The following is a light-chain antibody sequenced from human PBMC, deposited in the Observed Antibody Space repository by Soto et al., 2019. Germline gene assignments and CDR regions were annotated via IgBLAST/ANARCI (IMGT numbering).Light chain of an antibody. CDR2: DVS. Sequence: QSALTQPASVSGSPGQSIAISCTATSSDVGGYNYVSWYQHHPGKAPKLMIYDVSNRPSGVSDRFSGSKSGNTASLTISGLQAEDEADYYCSSYTISGNYVFRTGTKLTVL. J-gene: IGLJ1*01. CDR3: SSYTISGNYV. V-gene: IGLV2-14*03. CDR1: SSDVGGYNY.